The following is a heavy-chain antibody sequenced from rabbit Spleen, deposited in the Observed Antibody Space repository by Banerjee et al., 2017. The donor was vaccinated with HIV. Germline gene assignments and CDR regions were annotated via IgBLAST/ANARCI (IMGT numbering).Heavy chain of an antibody. CDR3: ARDAGTSFSTYGMDL. D-gene: IGHD8-1*01. J-gene: IGHJ6*01. CDR1: GFSFNGGYD. Sequence: QSLEESGGDLAKPGASLTLTCKASGFSFNGGYDMCWVRQAPGKGLEWVACAYAGSSGGTYSATWAKGRFTISKTSSTTVTLQMTSLTAADTATYFCARDAGTSFSTYGMDLWGPGTLSPS. CDR2: AYAGSSGGT. V-gene: IGHV1S40*01.